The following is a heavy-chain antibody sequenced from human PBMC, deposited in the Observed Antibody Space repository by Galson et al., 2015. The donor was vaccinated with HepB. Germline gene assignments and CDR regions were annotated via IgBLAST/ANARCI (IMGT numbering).Heavy chain of an antibody. V-gene: IGHV4-59*01. Sequence: SETLSLTCTVSGVSLSPYYWSLIRQPPGGDLEWIGYIYHTGSTSYNPSFRGRLTMSVDTSKNQFSLKLSFVTAADTTVYYCVRKRHVGTFYYIDVWGKGTTVTVSS. CDR1: GVSLSPYY. CDR2: IYHTGST. D-gene: IGHD2/OR15-2a*01. CDR3: VRKRHVGTFYYIDV. J-gene: IGHJ6*03.